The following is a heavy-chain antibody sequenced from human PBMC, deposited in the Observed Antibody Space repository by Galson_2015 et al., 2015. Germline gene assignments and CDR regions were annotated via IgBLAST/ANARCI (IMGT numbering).Heavy chain of an antibody. D-gene: IGHD3-10*01. V-gene: IGHV3-48*02. CDR1: GFTFSSYS. CDR2: ISSSSSTI. Sequence: SLRLSRAASGFTFSSYSMNWVRQAPGKGLEWVSYISSSSSTIYYADSVKGRFTISRDNAKNSLYLQMNSLRDEDTAVYYCAREGVLWFGGFFDYWGQGTLVTVSS. J-gene: IGHJ4*02. CDR3: AREGVLWFGGFFDY.